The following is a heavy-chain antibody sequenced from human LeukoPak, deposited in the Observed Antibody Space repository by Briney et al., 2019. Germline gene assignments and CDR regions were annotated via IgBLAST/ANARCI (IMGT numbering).Heavy chain of an antibody. CDR1: GGSISSSNW. J-gene: IGHJ4*02. V-gene: IGHV4-4*02. CDR2: INHSGST. CDR3: ARGHLNSYFDY. D-gene: IGHD2/OR15-2a*01. Sequence: PSGTLSLTCAVSGGSISSSNWWSWVRQPPGKGLEWIGEINHSGSTNYNPSLKSRVTISVDTSKNQFSLKLSSVTAADTAVYYCARGHLNSYFDYWGQGTLVTVSS.